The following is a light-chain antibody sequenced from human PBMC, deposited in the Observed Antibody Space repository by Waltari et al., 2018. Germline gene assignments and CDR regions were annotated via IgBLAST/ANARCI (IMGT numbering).Light chain of an antibody. Sequence: EIVMTQSPATLSVSPGERATLSCRASQSVSTNLAWYQQKPGQAPRLRIYGASTRATGIPARFSGSGSGTEFTLTISSLQSEDFALYYCQQYKNWPWTFGQGTKVEIK. CDR2: GAS. CDR1: QSVSTN. J-gene: IGKJ1*01. V-gene: IGKV3-15*01. CDR3: QQYKNWPWT.